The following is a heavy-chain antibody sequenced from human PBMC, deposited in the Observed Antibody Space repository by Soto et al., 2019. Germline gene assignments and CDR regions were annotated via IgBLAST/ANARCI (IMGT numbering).Heavy chain of an antibody. CDR3: ARRGYGPGFPYYYGMDV. V-gene: IGHV4-59*01. CDR2: IYYSGST. CDR1: GGSMSSYY. J-gene: IGHJ6*02. Sequence: XXTLSLPFTVSGGSMSSYYWRWIRQPPGKGLEWIGYIYYSGSTNYNPSLKSRVTMSVDTPKNQLSLKLSSVTAADKAVYYCARRGYGPGFPYYYGMDVWGQGTTVTVSS. D-gene: IGHD3-10*01.